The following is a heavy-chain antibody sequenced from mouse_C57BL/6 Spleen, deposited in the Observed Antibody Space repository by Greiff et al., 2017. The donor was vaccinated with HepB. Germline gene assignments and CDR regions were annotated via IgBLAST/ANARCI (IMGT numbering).Heavy chain of an antibody. Sequence: VQLVESGPELVKPGASVKISCKASGYAFSSSWMNWVKQRPGKGLEWIGRIYPGDGDTNYNGKFKGKATLTADKSSSTAYMQLSSLTSEDSAVYFCAREAFIPDAMDYWGQGTSVTVSS. J-gene: IGHJ4*01. CDR1: GYAFSSSW. V-gene: IGHV1-82*01. CDR3: AREAFIPDAMDY. D-gene: IGHD1-1*01. CDR2: IYPGDGDT.